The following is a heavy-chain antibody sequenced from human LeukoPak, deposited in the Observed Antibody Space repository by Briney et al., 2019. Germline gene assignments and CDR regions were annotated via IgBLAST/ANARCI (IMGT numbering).Heavy chain of an antibody. J-gene: IGHJ5*02. D-gene: IGHD3-22*01. V-gene: IGHV4-34*01. CDR2: INHSGST. Sequence: SETLSLTCAVYGGSFSGYYWSWTRQPPGKGLEWIGEINHSGSTNYNPSLKSRVTISVDTSKNQFSLKLSSVTAADTAVYYCARRRITMIVVAIGWFDPWGQGTLVTVSS. CDR3: ARRRITMIVVAIGWFDP. CDR1: GGSFSGYY.